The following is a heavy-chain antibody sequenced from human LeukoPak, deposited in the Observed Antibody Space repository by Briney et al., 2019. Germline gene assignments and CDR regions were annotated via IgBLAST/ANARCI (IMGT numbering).Heavy chain of an antibody. D-gene: IGHD6-13*01. CDR3: ACSLGSSSWLF. Sequence: SETLSLTCTVSGGSISSYYWSWIRQPPGKGLEWIGYIYYSGSTNYNPSLKSRVTISVDTSKNQFSLKLSSVTAADTAVYYCACSLGSSSWLFWGQGTLVTVSP. CDR1: GGSISSYY. CDR2: IYYSGST. J-gene: IGHJ4*02. V-gene: IGHV4-59*08.